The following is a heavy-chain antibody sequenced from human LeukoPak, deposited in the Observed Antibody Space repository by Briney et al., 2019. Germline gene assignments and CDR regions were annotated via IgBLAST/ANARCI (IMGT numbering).Heavy chain of an antibody. D-gene: IGHD3-3*01. CDR2: IRYDGSNK. J-gene: IGHJ3*02. Sequence: GGSLRLSCAASGFTFSSYGMHWVRQAPGKWLEWVAFIRYDGSNKYYADSVKGRFTVSRDNSKNTLYVQMNSLRAEDTAVYYCAKDRDKYDFWSGYPLDGFDIWGQGTMVTVSS. CDR3: AKDRDKYDFWSGYPLDGFDI. V-gene: IGHV3-30*02. CDR1: GFTFSSYG.